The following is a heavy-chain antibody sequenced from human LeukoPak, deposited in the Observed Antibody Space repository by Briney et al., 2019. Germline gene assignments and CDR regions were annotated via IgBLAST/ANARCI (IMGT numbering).Heavy chain of an antibody. D-gene: IGHD6-13*01. Sequence: ASVKVSCKASGYTFTSYYMHWVRQAPGQGLEWMGIINPRGGSTSYAQKFQGRVTMTRDTSTSTVYMELSSLRSEDTAVYYCAREYQQLFGMDVWGQGTTVTVSS. CDR1: GYTFTSYY. CDR3: AREYQQLFGMDV. CDR2: INPRGGST. J-gene: IGHJ6*02. V-gene: IGHV1-46*01.